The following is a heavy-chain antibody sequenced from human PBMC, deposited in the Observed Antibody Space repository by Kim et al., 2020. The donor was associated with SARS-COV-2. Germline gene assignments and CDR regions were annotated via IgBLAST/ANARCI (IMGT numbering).Heavy chain of an antibody. Sequence: GMPWVRQAPGKGLGWVAVISYDGSNKYYADSVKGRFTISRDNSKNTLYLQMNSLRAEDTAVYYCAKESGSGSYYAWTYYYYGMDVWGQGTKVTV. CDR3: AKESGSGSYYAWTYYYYGMDV. CDR1: G. V-gene: IGHV3-30*18. CDR2: ISYDGSNK. J-gene: IGHJ6*02. D-gene: IGHD3-10*01.